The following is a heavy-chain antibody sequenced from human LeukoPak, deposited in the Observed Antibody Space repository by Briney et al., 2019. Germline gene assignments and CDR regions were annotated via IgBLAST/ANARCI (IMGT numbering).Heavy chain of an antibody. D-gene: IGHD5-24*01. CDR1: GFSFSTYG. CDR3: LAQYYFDY. J-gene: IGHJ4*02. V-gene: IGHV3-30*03. CDR2: ISYDGSQK. Sequence: GGSLRLSCAASGFSFSTYGLHWVRQAPGKGLEWVAVISYDGSQKYYADSVEGRFTISRDTSKNTLYLQMNSLRTDDTAVYYCLAQYYFDYWGRGTLVTVSS.